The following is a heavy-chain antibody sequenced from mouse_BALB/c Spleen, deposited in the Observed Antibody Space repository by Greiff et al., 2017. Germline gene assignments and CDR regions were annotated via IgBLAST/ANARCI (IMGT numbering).Heavy chain of an antibody. CDR1: GFTFSSYG. V-gene: IGHV5-6-3*01. CDR3: ARDTPIAMDY. J-gene: IGHJ4*01. CDR2: INSNGGST. D-gene: IGHD6-5*01. Sequence: EVKLVESGAGLVQPGGSLKLSCAASGFTFSSYGMSWVRQTPDKRLELVATINSNGGSTYYPDSVKGRFTISRDNAKNTLYLQMSSLKSEDTAMYYCARDTPIAMDYWGQGTSVTVSS.